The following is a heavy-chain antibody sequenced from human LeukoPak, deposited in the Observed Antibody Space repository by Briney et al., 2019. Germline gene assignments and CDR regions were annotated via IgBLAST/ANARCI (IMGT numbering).Heavy chain of an antibody. D-gene: IGHD1-1*01. CDR2: ISGDGGTI. V-gene: IGHV3-64*02. J-gene: IGHJ6*02. CDR1: GFTLRPYA. Sequence: GGSLRLSCAASGFTLRPYAMHWVRPAPGKGLEYVASISGDGGTISYPDSVKGRFAISRDNSKNTVYLQVGRLRTEDMGVYYCARMATGAAGGALDVWGQGTTVIVS. CDR3: ARMATGAAGGALDV.